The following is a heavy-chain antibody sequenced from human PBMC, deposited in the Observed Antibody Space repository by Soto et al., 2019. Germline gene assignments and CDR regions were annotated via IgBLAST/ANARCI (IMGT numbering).Heavy chain of an antibody. CDR2: VSIGGST. Sequence: DVQLLESGGGLVQPAGSLRLSCAASGFTFSSYAMGWVRQGPGKGLEWVAVVSIGGSTHYADSVRGRFTISRDNSKNTLSLQMNSLTADATAVYFCAKRRGDGGQFDCWGQGALVTVSS. CDR3: AKRRGDGGQFDC. D-gene: IGHD2-21*02. CDR1: GFTFSSYA. J-gene: IGHJ4*02. V-gene: IGHV3-23*01.